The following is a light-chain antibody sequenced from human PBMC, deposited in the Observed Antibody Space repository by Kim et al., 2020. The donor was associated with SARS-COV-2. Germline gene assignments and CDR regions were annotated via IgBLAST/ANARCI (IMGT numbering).Light chain of an antibody. Sequence: GKTVTISCTRSSGGIASNYVQWYQQRPGSSPTTVIYENSQRPSGVPDRFSGSIDSSSNSASLTISGLKTEDGADYYCQSFDSINQVFGGGTQLTVL. CDR2: ENS. V-gene: IGLV6-57*01. CDR1: SGGIASNY. CDR3: QSFDSINQV. J-gene: IGLJ3*02.